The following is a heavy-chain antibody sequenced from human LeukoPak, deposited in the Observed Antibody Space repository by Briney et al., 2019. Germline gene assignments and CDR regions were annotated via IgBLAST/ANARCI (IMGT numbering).Heavy chain of an antibody. CDR1: GFTFSSYS. V-gene: IGHV3-21*01. CDR2: ISSNSSYI. J-gene: IGHJ4*02. Sequence: GGSLRLSCAASGFTFSSYSMNWVRQAPGKGLEWVSSISSNSSYIYYADSVKGRFTISRDNAKNSLYLQMNSLRAEDTAVYYCAREGHSYGYSLDYWGQGTLVTVSS. CDR3: AREGHSYGYSLDY. D-gene: IGHD5-18*01.